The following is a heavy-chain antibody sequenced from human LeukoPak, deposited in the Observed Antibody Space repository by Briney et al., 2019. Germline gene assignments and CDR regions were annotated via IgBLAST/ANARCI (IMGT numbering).Heavy chain of an antibody. J-gene: IGHJ3*02. CDR1: GYTFTSYG. D-gene: IGHD6-6*01. V-gene: IGHV1-18*01. CDR3: ARETIAARALDAFDI. CDR2: ICAYNGNT. Sequence: ASVKVSCKASGYTFTSYGISWVRQAPGQGLEWMGWICAYNGNTNYAQKLQGRVTMTTDTSTSTAYMELRSLRSDDTAVYYCARETIAARALDAFDIWGQGTMVTVSS.